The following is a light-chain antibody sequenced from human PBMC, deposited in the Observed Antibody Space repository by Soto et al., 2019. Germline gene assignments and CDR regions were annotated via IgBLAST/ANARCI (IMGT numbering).Light chain of an antibody. J-gene: IGKJ1*01. CDR3: NHYTRYSEA. V-gene: IGKV1-9*01. Sequence: DSQLTRSPSFLSASVGDRVIIACRDSQDVSSYLAWYQQKPGKAHKLLIYAASILQSGVPSRFSGSGSGTEFTLTTSRLQPDDFATYSCNHYTRYSEAFGQGTKGDSK. CDR1: QDVSSY. CDR2: AAS.